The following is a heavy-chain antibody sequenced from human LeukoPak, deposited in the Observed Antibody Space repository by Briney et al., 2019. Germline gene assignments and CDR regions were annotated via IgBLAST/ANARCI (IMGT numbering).Heavy chain of an antibody. V-gene: IGHV3-48*04. CDR2: ISSSSSTI. CDR3: ATGPIVVVPAALGI. D-gene: IGHD2-2*01. Sequence: GGSLRLSCAASGFTFSSYSMNWVRQAPGKGLEWVSYISSSSSTIYYADSVKGRFTISRDNAKNSLYLQMNSLRAEDTAVYYCATGPIVVVPAALGIWGQGTLVTVSS. CDR1: GFTFSSYS. J-gene: IGHJ1*01.